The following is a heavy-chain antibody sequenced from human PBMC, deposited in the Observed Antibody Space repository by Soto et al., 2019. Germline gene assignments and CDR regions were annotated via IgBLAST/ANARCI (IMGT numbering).Heavy chain of an antibody. CDR1: GFTFSSYA. J-gene: IGHJ3*02. CDR2: ISGSGGST. Sequence: EVQLLESGGGLVQPGGSLRLSCAASGFTFSSYAMSWVRQAPGKGLEWVSAISGSGGSTYYADSVKGRFTISRDNSKNTLYLQMNSLRAEDTAVYYCAKAICGYSYGWEAFDIWGQGTMVTVSS. D-gene: IGHD5-18*01. V-gene: IGHV3-23*01. CDR3: AKAICGYSYGWEAFDI.